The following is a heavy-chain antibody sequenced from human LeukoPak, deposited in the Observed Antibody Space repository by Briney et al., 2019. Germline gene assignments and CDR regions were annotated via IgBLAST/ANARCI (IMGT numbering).Heavy chain of an antibody. V-gene: IGHV3-74*01. J-gene: IGHJ5*02. D-gene: IGHD4-17*01. Sequence: GGSLRLSCAASGFTFSSSWMHWVRQAPGKGLVWVSRISDDGSSTSYVDSVKGRFTISRDNAKNSLYLQMNSLRDEDTAVYYCARDPYGPGWFDRWGQGTLVTVSS. CDR2: ISDDGSST. CDR1: GFTFSSSW. CDR3: ARDPYGPGWFDR.